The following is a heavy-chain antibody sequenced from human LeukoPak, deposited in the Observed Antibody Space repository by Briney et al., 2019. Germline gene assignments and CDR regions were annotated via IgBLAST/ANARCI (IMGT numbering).Heavy chain of an antibody. J-gene: IGHJ6*04. Sequence: GGSLRLSCAASGFTFSSYNMNWVRQAPGKGLEWVSSITSSSTYIFYADSVKGRFTISRDNAKNSLYLQMNSLRAEDTAVYYCAELGITMIGGVWGKGTTVTISS. CDR2: ITSSSTYI. CDR3: AELGITMIGGV. V-gene: IGHV3-21*01. CDR1: GFTFSSYN. D-gene: IGHD3-10*02.